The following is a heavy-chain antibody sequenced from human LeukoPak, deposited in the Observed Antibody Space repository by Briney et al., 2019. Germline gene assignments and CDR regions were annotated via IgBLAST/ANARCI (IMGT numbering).Heavy chain of an antibody. D-gene: IGHD5-24*01. V-gene: IGHV3-53*01. Sequence: GSLRLSCAASGFTVSSNYMNWVRQAPGKGLEWVSVIYGGGNIYYVDSVKGRFTISRDNSKNTLYLQMNSLRAEDTAVYYCARGAGYNYPYYFDYWGQGTLVTVSS. CDR3: ARGAGYNYPYYFDY. CDR2: IYGGGNI. CDR1: GFTVSSNY. J-gene: IGHJ4*02.